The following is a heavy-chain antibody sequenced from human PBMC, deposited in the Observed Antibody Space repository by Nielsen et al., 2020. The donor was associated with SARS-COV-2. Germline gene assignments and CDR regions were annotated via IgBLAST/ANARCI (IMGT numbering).Heavy chain of an antibody. D-gene: IGHD2-15*01. CDR3: ARRTGWRRAFDI. V-gene: IGHV4-34*01. Sequence: SETLSLTCAVYGGSFSGYYWSWIRQPPGKGLEWIGEINHSGSTNYNPSLKSRVTISVDTSKNQFSLKLSSVTAADTAVYYCARRTGWRRAFDIWGQGTMVTVSS. CDR2: INHSGST. J-gene: IGHJ3*02. CDR1: GGSFSGYY.